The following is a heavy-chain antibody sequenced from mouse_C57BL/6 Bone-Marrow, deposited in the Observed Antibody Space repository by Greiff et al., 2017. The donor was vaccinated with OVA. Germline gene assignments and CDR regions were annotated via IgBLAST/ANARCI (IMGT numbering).Heavy chain of an antibody. D-gene: IGHD4-1*01. CDR3: ARGDWDEAY. J-gene: IGHJ2*01. CDR2: IYPRSGNT. V-gene: IGHV1-81*01. Sequence: VKLVESGAELARPGASVKLSCKASGYTFTSYGISWVKQRTGQGLEWIGEIYPRSGNTYYNEKFKGKATLTADKSSSTAYMELRSLTSEDSAVYFCARGDWDEAYWGQGTTLTVSS. CDR1: GYTFTSYG.